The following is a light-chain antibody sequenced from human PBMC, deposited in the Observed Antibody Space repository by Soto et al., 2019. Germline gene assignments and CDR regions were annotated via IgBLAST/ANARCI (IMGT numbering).Light chain of an antibody. CDR2: GNN. J-gene: IGLJ2*01. CDR1: SSNIGAGYD. Sequence: QSVLTQPPSVSGAPGQRVTISCTGSSSNIGAGYDVHWYQHLPGTAPKLLISGNNNRPSGVPDRISGSKSGTSASLAITGLQAEDEADYYCQSYDSSLSGSVFGGGTKLTV. CDR3: QSYDSSLSGSV. V-gene: IGLV1-40*01.